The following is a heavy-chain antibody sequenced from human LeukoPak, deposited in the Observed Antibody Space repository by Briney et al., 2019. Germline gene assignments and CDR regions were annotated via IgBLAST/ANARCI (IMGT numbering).Heavy chain of an antibody. CDR1: GFTFSRYA. CDR2: ISYDGSDK. Sequence: PGGSLRLSCAASGFTFSRYAMHWVRQAPGKGLECVAIISYDGSDKYYADSVKGRFTISRDDSKNTLYLQMKSLRPEDTALYFCARETDFWSGYYPPDYWGQGTLATVSS. J-gene: IGHJ4*02. D-gene: IGHD3-3*01. CDR3: ARETDFWSGYYPPDY. V-gene: IGHV3-30*01.